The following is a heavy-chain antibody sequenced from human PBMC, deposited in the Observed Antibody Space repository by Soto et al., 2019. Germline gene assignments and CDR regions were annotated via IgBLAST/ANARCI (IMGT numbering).Heavy chain of an antibody. D-gene: IGHD2-15*01. Sequence: ASVKVSCKASGYTFTSYYMHWVRQAPGQGLEWMGIINPSGGNTTYAQKFQGRVTMTRDTSTGTVYMDVSSLRSEDTAVYYCAREYCSGGSCFYYFDDWGQGTRVTVSS. J-gene: IGHJ4*02. V-gene: IGHV1-46*01. CDR1: GYTFTSYY. CDR3: AREYCSGGSCFYYFDD. CDR2: INPSGGNT.